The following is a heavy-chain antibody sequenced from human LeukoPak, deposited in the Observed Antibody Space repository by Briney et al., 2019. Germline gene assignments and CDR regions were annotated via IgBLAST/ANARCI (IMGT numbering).Heavy chain of an antibody. CDR2: IYYSGSI. CDR1: GGSISSSSYY. CDR3: ARGRGYSYGNNWFDP. J-gene: IGHJ5*02. V-gene: IGHV4-39*07. Sequence: SETLSLTCTVSGGSISSSSYYWGWIRQPPGKGLEWIGSIYYSGSIFYNPSLKSRVTISIDTSRNQFSLKLSSVTDADTAVYICARGRGYSYGNNWFDPWGQGTLVTVSS. D-gene: IGHD5-18*01.